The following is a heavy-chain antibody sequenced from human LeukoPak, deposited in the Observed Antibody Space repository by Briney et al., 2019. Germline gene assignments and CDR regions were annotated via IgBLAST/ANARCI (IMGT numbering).Heavy chain of an antibody. Sequence: SETLSLTCTVSGGSINSFYWSWIRRPPGEGLEWIGYIYSSGSTDYNPSLESRVTMSVDTSKNQFSLRLGSMTAADTAVYYCARHTGGYYYGMDVWGQGTTVTVSS. CDR1: GGSINSFY. CDR2: IYSSGST. D-gene: IGHD2-8*02. V-gene: IGHV4-59*08. J-gene: IGHJ6*02. CDR3: ARHTGGYYYGMDV.